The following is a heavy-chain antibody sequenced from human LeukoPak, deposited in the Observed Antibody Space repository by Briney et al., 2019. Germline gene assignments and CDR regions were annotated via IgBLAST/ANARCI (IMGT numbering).Heavy chain of an antibody. CDR2: ISTRCSK. CDR3: ARSLYYSDSSGYYYY. D-gene: IGHD3-22*01. CDR1: GFTLSSNY. J-gene: IGHJ4*02. Sequence: PGWSLTLSCPGTGFTLSSNYMNWLRQAGGRGVDWVSFISTRCSKYYSDSGMGRFTISRDNSKNTLYLQMHSQRPEDTAVYYCARSLYYSDSSGYYYYWGQGTLVTVSS. V-gene: IGHV3-66*02.